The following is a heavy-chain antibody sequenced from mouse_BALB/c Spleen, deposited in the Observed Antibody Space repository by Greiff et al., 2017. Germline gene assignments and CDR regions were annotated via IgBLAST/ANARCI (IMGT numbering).Heavy chain of an antibody. Sequence: DVQLQESGPGLVKPSQSLSLTCTVTGYSITSDYAWNWIRQFPGNKLEWMGYISYSGSTSYNPSLKSRISITRDTSKNQFFLQLNSVTTEDTATYYCARSEITRFDYWGQGTTLTVSS. CDR2: ISYSGST. CDR3: ARSEITRFDY. D-gene: IGHD2-4*01. J-gene: IGHJ2*01. V-gene: IGHV3-2*02. CDR1: GYSITSDYA.